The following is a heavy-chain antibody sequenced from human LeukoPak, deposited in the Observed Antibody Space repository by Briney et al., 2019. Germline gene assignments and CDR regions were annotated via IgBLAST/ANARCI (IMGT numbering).Heavy chain of an antibody. D-gene: IGHD2-2*01. J-gene: IGHJ6*03. CDR2: INPNSGGT. CDR1: VYTFTGYY. V-gene: IGHV1-2*02. CDR3: ARGTGTSSARAYYYYVDV. Sequence: GASVKVSCKASVYTFTGYYMHWARQAPGQGLEWMGWINPNSGGTNYAQKFQGRVTMTRDTSISTAYMELSRLRSDDTAVYYCARGTGTSSARAYYYYVDVWGKGTTVTASS.